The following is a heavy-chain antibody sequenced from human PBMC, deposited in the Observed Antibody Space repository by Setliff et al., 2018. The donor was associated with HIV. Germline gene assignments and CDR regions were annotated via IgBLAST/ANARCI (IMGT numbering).Heavy chain of an antibody. J-gene: IGHJ5*02. D-gene: IGHD1-26*01. CDR3: ARRTFGSGRIDP. CDR2: VYYSGST. CDR1: GGSIEFSSYY. Sequence: PSETLSLTCSVSGGSIEFSSYYWGWIRQPPGKGLEWIGSVYYSGSTYYNPSLKSRLTISVDTSTNKFSLKLSSVNAAGTGMYYCARRTFGSGRIDPWGQGTLVTVSS. V-gene: IGHV4-39*01.